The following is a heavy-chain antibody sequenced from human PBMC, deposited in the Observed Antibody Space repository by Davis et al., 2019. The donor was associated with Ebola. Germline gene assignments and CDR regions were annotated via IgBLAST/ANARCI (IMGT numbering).Heavy chain of an antibody. CDR1: GGSISSSSYY. D-gene: IGHD6-19*01. J-gene: IGHJ4*02. Sequence: PSETLSLTCTVSGGSISSSSYYWGWIRQPPGKGLEWIGSIYYSGSTYYNPSLKSRVTISVDTSKNQFSLKLSSVTAADTAVYYCASLGAWYSSGWIDYWGQGTLVTVSS. V-gene: IGHV4-39*07. CDR2: IYYSGST. CDR3: ASLGAWYSSGWIDY.